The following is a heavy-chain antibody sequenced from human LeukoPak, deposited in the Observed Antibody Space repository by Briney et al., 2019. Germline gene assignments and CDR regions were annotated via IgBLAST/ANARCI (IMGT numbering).Heavy chain of an antibody. Sequence: SETLSLTCTVSGGSISSYYWSWIRQPPGKGPEWIGYIYYSGSTNYNPSLKSRVTISVDTSKNQFSLKLSSVTAADTAVYYCARMGAAFDIWGQGTMVTVSS. CDR1: GGSISSYY. CDR2: IYYSGST. J-gene: IGHJ3*02. V-gene: IGHV4-59*08. D-gene: IGHD1-26*01. CDR3: ARMGAAFDI.